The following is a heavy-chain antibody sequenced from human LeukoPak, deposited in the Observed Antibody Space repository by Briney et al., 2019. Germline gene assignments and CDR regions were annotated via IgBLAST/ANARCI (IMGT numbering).Heavy chain of an antibody. V-gene: IGHV1-69*01. CDR1: GGTFSSYA. CDR3: ARPSYCSSTSCQDYYYGMDV. CDR2: IIPIFGTA. D-gene: IGHD2-2*01. J-gene: IGHJ6*04. Sequence: GSSVKVSCKASGGTFSSYAISWVRQAPGQGLERMGGIIPIFGTANYAQKFQGRVTITADESTSTAYMELSSLRSEDTAVYYCARPSYCSSTSCQDYYYGMDVWGKGTTVTVSS.